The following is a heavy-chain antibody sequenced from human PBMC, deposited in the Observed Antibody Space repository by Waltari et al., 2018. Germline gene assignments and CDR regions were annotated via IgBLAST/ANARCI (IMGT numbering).Heavy chain of an antibody. CDR2: IYWDDDT. CDR3: AHFAYRGSRLLDH. J-gene: IGHJ4*02. CDR1: GFSISSNGVA. V-gene: IGHV2-5*02. D-gene: IGHD1-26*01. Sequence: QISLKASGPTLVKPTETVTLTCSLSGFSISSNGVAVGWIRQPPGKAPESLAIIYWDDDTLYSPSLRDRITITKDTSKNQVVLTMTNMDPVDTATYFGAHFAYRGSRLLDHWGQGARVTVSS.